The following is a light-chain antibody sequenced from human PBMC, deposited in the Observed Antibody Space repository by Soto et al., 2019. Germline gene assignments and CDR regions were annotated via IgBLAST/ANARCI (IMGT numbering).Light chain of an antibody. J-gene: IGKJ1*01. CDR3: QQYNTYWT. Sequence: DIQLTQSPSTLSASVGDRVTITCRASQSISTWLAWYQQKPGKVPKLLIYTASTLESGVPSRFSGSGSGTEFTLTISSLQPDDFATYYCQQYNTYWTFGQGTKVDI. V-gene: IGKV1-5*03. CDR1: QSISTW. CDR2: TAS.